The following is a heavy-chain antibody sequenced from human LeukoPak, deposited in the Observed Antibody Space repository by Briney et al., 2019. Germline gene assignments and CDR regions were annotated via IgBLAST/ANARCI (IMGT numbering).Heavy chain of an antibody. D-gene: IGHD6-13*01. CDR3: ARGSSAAGYLFDY. Sequence: GGFLRLSCAASGFTFSSYWMHWVRQAPGKGLVWVSRINTDGSSTTYADSVKGRFTISRDNAKNTLYLQMNSLRAEDTAVYYCARGSSAAGYLFDYWGQGTLVTVSS. CDR1: GFTFSSYW. J-gene: IGHJ4*02. CDR2: INTDGSST. V-gene: IGHV3-74*01.